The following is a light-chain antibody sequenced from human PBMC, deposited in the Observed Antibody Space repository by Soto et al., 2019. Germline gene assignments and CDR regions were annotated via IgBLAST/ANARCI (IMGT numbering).Light chain of an antibody. Sequence: DIPMTQSPSFLSASVGDRVTITCRASQSISCYLNWYQQKLGKAPKLLIYAASSLQIGVPSSFSGSGSGTDFTLTISSLQPEDFANYYCQQSYSTPRTFGQGTKLEIK. V-gene: IGKV1-39*01. CDR2: AAS. J-gene: IGKJ1*01. CDR1: QSISCY. CDR3: QQSYSTPRT.